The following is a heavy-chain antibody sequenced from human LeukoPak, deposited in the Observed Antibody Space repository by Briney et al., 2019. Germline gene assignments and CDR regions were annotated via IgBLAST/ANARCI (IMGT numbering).Heavy chain of an antibody. CDR3: ATYYFDY. Sequence: SQTLSLTCAIAGDSVSSNSAAWNCIRQSPSRGLEWLGRTYYRSKWYSDYAVSVKSRITINPDTSRNLFSLQLNSVTSEDTAFYYCATYYFDYWGQGTLVTVSS. V-gene: IGHV6-1*01. J-gene: IGHJ4*02. CDR2: TYYRSKWYS. CDR1: GDSVSSNSAA.